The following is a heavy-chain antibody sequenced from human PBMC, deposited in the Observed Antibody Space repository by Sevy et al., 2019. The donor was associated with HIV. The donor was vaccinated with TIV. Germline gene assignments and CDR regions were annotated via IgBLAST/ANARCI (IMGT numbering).Heavy chain of an antibody. V-gene: IGHV4-34*01. D-gene: IGHD3-10*01. CDR2: INHSGST. CDR1: NGSFSGYY. Sequence: SETLSLTCGVYNGSFSGYYWSWIRQSPEKGLEWIGQINHSGSTNYNPSLKSRITISIDMSKSQFSLNLSSVTAADTAIYYCGRSGSYYQASWFDPWGQGTLVTVSS. J-gene: IGHJ5*02. CDR3: GRSGSYYQASWFDP.